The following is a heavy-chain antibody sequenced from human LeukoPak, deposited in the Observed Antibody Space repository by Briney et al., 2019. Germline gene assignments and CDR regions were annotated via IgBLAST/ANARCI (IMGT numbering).Heavy chain of an antibody. CDR1: GGTFSSYA. V-gene: IGHV1-69*13. J-gene: IGHJ4*02. D-gene: IGHD3-10*01. CDR3: ARGGYYYGSGKSKDFDY. CDR2: IIPIFGTA. Sequence: GASVKVSCKASGGTFSSYAISWVRQAPGQGLEWMGGIIPIFGTANYAQKFQGRVTITADESTSTAYMELSSLRSEDTAVYYCARGGYYYGSGKSKDFDYWGQGTLVTVSS.